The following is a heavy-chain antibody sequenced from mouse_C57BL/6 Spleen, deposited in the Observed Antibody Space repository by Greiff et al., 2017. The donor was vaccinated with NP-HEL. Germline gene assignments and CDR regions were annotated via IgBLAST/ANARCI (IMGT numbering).Heavy chain of an antibody. CDR2: IYPGSGST. J-gene: IGHJ4*01. V-gene: IGHV1-55*01. CDR3: ARELPRAMDY. Sequence: VQLHQPGAELVKPGASVKMSCKASGYTFTSYWITWVKQRPGQGLEWIGDIYPGSGSTNYNEKFKSKATLTVDTSSSTAYMQLISLTSEYSAVYYCARELPRAMDYWGQGTSVTVSS. D-gene: IGHD3-1*01. CDR1: GYTFTSYW.